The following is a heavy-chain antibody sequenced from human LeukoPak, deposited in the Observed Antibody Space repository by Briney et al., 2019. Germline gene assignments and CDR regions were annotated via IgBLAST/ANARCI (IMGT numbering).Heavy chain of an antibody. Sequence: GGSLRLSCVASGFTLSSYWMYWVRQAPGEGLVWVSVISSDGSKINYADSVKGRFTVSRDSAKNTLYLQMNSLRAEDTAVYYCVRDGPWERVDFDYWGQGTLVTVSS. J-gene: IGHJ4*02. V-gene: IGHV3-74*01. CDR3: VRDGPWERVDFDY. CDR2: ISSDGSKI. D-gene: IGHD1-26*01. CDR1: GFTLSSYW.